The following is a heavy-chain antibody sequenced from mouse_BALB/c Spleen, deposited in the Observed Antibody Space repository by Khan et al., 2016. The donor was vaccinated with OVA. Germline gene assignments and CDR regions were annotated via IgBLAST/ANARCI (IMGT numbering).Heavy chain of an antibody. CDR3: VNHGSSSAWFTY. Sequence: VELVESGAELAKHGASVKMSCKASGYTFTNYWMHWVKQRPGQGLEWIGYINPSTDYTEYNQKFKDKATLTADKSSSTAYMQLSSLTSEDSAVYYCVNHGSSSAWFTYWGQGTLVTVSA. CDR1: GYTFTNYW. D-gene: IGHD1-1*01. V-gene: IGHV1-7*01. CDR2: INPSTDYT. J-gene: IGHJ3*01.